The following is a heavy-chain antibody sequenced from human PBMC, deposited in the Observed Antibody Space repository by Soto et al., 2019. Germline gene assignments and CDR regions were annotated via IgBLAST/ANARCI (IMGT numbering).Heavy chain of an antibody. CDR2: ISYDGNTQ. CDR1: GFTLSSYS. V-gene: IGHV3-30-3*01. J-gene: IGHJ4*02. CDR3: AKVSRPSRISTPDFDY. Sequence: QVQLVESGGGVVQPGTSLRLSCAASGFTLSSYSIHWVRQAPGKGLDWVAVISYDGNTQFYGDSVKGRFIVSRDNSRNTLYLQLNNLQAEDTAVYHCAKVSRPSRISTPDFDYWGQGTLVTVSS.